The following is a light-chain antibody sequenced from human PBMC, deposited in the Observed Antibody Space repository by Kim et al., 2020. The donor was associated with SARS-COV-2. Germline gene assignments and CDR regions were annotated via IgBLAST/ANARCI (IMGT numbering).Light chain of an antibody. CDR2: GAS. Sequence: SPGERATLSCRASQNISSSYLSWYQQKPGQAPRLLIFGASTRATGIADRFSGSGSGTDFTLTISRLQPEDFAVYYCQQDDNSLWTFGQGTKVDIK. J-gene: IGKJ1*01. CDR3: QQDDNSLWT. V-gene: IGKV3D-7*01. CDR1: QNISSSY.